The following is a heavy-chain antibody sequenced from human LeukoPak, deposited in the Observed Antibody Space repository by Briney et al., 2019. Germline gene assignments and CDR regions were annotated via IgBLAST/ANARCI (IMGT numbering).Heavy chain of an antibody. Sequence: PTGGSLRLSCAASGFTFSSYWMSWVRQAPGKGLEWVANIKEDGNEKYYVDSVKGRFTISRDTAKNSLFLQMNSLRAEDTAVYYCARTLTPRGYWSSGSSRAYFDYWGQGTLVTVSS. CDR3: ARTLTPRGYWSSGSSRAYFDY. J-gene: IGHJ4*02. CDR1: GFTFSSYW. D-gene: IGHD3-10*01. CDR2: IKEDGNEK. V-gene: IGHV3-7*01.